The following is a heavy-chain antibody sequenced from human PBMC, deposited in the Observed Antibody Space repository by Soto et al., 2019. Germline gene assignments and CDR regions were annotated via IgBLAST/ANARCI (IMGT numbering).Heavy chain of an antibody. CDR3: ARDGNSGSYKYYFDY. J-gene: IGHJ4*02. D-gene: IGHD1-26*01. Sequence: QVQLVQSGAEVKKPGSSVKVSCKASGGTFSSYAISWVRQAPGQGLEWMGGIIPIFGTANYAQKFQGRVTITADESTSTAYMELSNLRSEDTAVYYCARDGNSGSYKYYFDYWGQGTLVTVSS. CDR1: GGTFSSYA. CDR2: IIPIFGTA. V-gene: IGHV1-69*01.